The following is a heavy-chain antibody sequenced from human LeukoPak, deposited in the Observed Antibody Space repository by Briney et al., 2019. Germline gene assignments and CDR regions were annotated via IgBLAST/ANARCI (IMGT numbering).Heavy chain of an antibody. CDR1: GFTFSSYW. J-gene: IGHJ4*02. CDR2: VNSDGFSI. D-gene: IGHD2-15*01. V-gene: IGHV3-74*01. CDR3: ARAYCSGGNCYLIDY. Sequence: GGSLRLSCAASGFTFSSYWMHWVRQVPGRGLVWVSRVNSDGFSISYADSVKGRFTISRDNAKNSLYLQMNSLRAEDTAVYYCARAYCSGGNCYLIDYWGQGTLVTVSS.